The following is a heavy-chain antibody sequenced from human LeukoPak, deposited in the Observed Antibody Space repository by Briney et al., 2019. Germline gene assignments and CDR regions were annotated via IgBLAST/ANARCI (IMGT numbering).Heavy chain of an antibody. CDR3: ARADFWSGYSAY. V-gene: IGHV4-34*01. D-gene: IGHD3-3*01. J-gene: IGHJ4*02. CDR1: GGSFSGYY. Sequence: PSETLSLTCAVYGGSFSGYYWSWIRQPPGKGLEWIGEINHSGSTNYNPSLKSRVTISVDTSKNQFSLKLSSVTAADTAVYYCARADFWSGYSAYWGQGTLVTVSS. CDR2: INHSGST.